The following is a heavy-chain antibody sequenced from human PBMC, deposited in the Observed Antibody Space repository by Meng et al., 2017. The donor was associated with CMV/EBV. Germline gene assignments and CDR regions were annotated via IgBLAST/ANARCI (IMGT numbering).Heavy chain of an antibody. CDR2: ISSRGDIK. CDR3: VFPKGGRGDDAFDI. J-gene: IGHJ3*02. D-gene: IGHD7-27*01. Sequence: GESLKISCAASGFIFSDYYMNWIRQAPGKGLEWVSYISSRGDIKHYADSVKGRFTLSRDNAKNSLYLQMNSLRAEDTAMYYCVFPKGGRGDDAFDIWGQGTMVTVSS. V-gene: IGHV3-11*04. CDR1: GFIFSDYY.